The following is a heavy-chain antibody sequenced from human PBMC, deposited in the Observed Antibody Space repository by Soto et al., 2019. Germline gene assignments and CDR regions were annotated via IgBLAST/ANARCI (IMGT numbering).Heavy chain of an antibody. J-gene: IGHJ5*02. CDR3: ARDFAAGEP. CDR2: INPTSGST. CDR1: GYTFTNYY. Sequence: QVQLVQSGAEVKKPGASVKVSCKASGYTFTNYYIHWVRQATGQGLEWMGIINPTSGSTNYAQKFQGRVTLTYATSTTTDFMELSGLRSEDPAVVYCARDFAAGEPWGQGTMVTVSS. D-gene: IGHD6-13*01. V-gene: IGHV1-46*01.